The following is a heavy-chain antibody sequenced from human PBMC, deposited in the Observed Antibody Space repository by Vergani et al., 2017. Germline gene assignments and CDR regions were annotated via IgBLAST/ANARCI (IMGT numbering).Heavy chain of an antibody. CDR1: GFTFSSYA. J-gene: IGHJ5*02. CDR3: AKEYYYGSSGYPNWFDP. V-gene: IGHV3-23*01. CDR2: ISGSGGST. Sequence: EVQLLESGGGLVQPGGSLRLSCAASGFTFSSYAMSWVRQAPGQGLEWVSAISGSGGSTYYADSVKGRFTISRDNSKNTLYLQMNSLRAEDTAGYYCAKEYYYGSSGYPNWFDPWGQGTLVTVSS. D-gene: IGHD3-22*01.